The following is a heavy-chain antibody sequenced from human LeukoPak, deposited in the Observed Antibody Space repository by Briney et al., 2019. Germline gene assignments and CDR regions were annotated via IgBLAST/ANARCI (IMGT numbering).Heavy chain of an antibody. CDR3: TRSAGYRTGWHTGYFDF. D-gene: IGHD6-19*01. Sequence: SETLSLTCDVSGVLTSGGFYWGWIRQTPGKGREWIGNMYYSATAHYNPSLKSRVCISVDTSKNQLFLQMRSVTAADTALYYCTRSAGYRTGWHTGYFDFWGLGTLVTVSS. V-gene: IGHV4-38-2*01. CDR1: GVLTSGGFY. J-gene: IGHJ4*02. CDR2: MYYSATA.